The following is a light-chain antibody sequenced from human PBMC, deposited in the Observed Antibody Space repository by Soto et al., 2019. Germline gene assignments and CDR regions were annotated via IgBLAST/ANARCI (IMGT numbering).Light chain of an antibody. V-gene: IGLV1-51*02. CDR3: GAWDSSLSAGV. CDR1: SSNIGNNY. J-gene: IGLJ1*01. CDR2: GND. Sequence: QSALTQPPSVSAAPGQKVTISCSGSSSNIGNNYVSWYQHLPGTAPKLLIYGNDERPSGIPDRFSASKSGTSATLGITGLQTGDEADYYCGAWDSSLSAGVFGTGTKVTVL.